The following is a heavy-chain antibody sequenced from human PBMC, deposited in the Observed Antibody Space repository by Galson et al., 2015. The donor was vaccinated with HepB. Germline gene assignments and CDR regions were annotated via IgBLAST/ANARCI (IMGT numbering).Heavy chain of an antibody. Sequence: SVKVSCKASGYTFTSYGISWVRRAPGQGLEWMGWISAYNGNTNYAQKLQGRATMTTDTSTSTAYMELRSLRSDDTAVYYCARDGAAAGTPYYYYGMDVWGQGTTVTVSS. J-gene: IGHJ6*02. CDR2: ISAYNGNT. CDR1: GYTFTSYG. CDR3: ARDGAAAGTPYYYYGMDV. V-gene: IGHV1-18*01. D-gene: IGHD6-13*01.